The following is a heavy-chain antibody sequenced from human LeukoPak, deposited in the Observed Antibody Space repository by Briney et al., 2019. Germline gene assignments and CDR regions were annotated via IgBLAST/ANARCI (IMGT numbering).Heavy chain of an antibody. J-gene: IGHJ4*02. V-gene: IGHV3-48*04. D-gene: IGHD4-17*01. Sequence: GGSLRLSCAAPGFIFSSYWMNWVRQAPGNGLEWISYSSSGSSTIYYADSVKGRFTISRDNAKNSLYLQMHSLRAEDTAVYYCARDRDSGDYTAAPGDYWGQGTLVTVSS. CDR1: GFIFSSYW. CDR3: ARDRDSGDYTAAPGDY. CDR2: SSSGSSTI.